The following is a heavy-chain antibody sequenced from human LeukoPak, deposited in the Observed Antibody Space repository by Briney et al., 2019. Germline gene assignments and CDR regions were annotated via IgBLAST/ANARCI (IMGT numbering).Heavy chain of an antibody. J-gene: IGHJ4*02. V-gene: IGHV3-7*01. Sequence: GGSLRLSCASYGFPLSSHWISWVRKARGKRLDWVGNIKQDGRDKCCVDSATGRFTITTDNAKNSLYLQMTSLRADATDVYNCARWNDGWGQGTLVS. CDR1: GFPLSSHW. D-gene: IGHD1-1*01. CDR2: IKQDGRDK. CDR3: ARWNDG.